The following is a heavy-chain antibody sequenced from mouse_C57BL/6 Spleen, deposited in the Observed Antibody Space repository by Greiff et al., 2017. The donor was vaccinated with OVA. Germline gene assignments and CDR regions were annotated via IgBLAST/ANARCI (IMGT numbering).Heavy chain of an antibody. CDR2: IDPEDGET. CDR3: ARAYYGSSLYWYFDV. Sequence: VQLKESGAELVKPGASVKLSCTASGFNIKDYYMHWVKQRTEQGLEWIGRIDPEDGETKYAPKFQGKATITADTSSNTAYLQLSSLTSEDTAVYYCARAYYGSSLYWYFDVWGTGTTVTVSS. D-gene: IGHD1-1*01. CDR1: GFNIKDYY. J-gene: IGHJ1*03. V-gene: IGHV14-2*01.